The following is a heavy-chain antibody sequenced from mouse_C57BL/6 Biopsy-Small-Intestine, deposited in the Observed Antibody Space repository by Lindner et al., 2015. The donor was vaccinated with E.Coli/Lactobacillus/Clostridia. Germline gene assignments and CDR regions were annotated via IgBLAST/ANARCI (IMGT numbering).Heavy chain of an antibody. Sequence: VKVSCKASGYTFTDYAVHWCASPGQRLEWMGWINADNGNTKYSQKFQGRVTITRDTSASTAYMELSSLRSEDTAVYYCARREIFGVVIRNYGMDVWGQGTTVTVSS. CDR3: ARREIFGVVIRNYGMDV. D-gene: IGHD1-1*01. CDR2: INADNGNT. J-gene: IGHJ1*01. CDR1: GYTFTDYA. V-gene: IGHV1-84*02.